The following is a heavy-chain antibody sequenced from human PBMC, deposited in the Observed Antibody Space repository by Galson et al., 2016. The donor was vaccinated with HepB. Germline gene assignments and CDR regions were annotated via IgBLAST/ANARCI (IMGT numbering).Heavy chain of an antibody. CDR2: INRSGGT. Sequence: ETLSLTCAVYGGSFSGYFWSWIRQPPGKGLEWIGEINRSGGTNYNPSLKSRVTISVDTSKNQFSLQLSSVTAADTAVYYCAKGKNWGVDYWGQGTLVTVSS. CDR3: AKGKNWGVDY. V-gene: IGHV4-34*01. J-gene: IGHJ4*02. CDR1: GGSFSGYF. D-gene: IGHD3-10*01.